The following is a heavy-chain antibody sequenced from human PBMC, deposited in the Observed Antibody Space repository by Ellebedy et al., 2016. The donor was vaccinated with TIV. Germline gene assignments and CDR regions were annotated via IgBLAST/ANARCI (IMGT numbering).Heavy chain of an antibody. CDR3: AARYYDFWSGYIHGMDV. V-gene: IGHV3-48*02. D-gene: IGHD3-3*01. CDR1: GFTFSSYS. Sequence: GESLKISCAASGFTFSSYSMNWVRQAPGKGLEWVSYISSSSSTIYCADSVKGRFTISRDNAKNSLYLQMNSLRDEDTAVYYCAARYYDFWSGYIHGMDVWGQGTTVTVSS. CDR2: ISSSSSTI. J-gene: IGHJ6*02.